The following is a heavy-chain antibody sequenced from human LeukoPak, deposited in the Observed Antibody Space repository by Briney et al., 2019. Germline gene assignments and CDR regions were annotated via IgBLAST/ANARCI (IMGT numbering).Heavy chain of an antibody. D-gene: IGHD3-22*01. Sequence: ASVKVSCKASGYTFTSYGISRVRQAPGQGLEWMGWISAYNGNTNYAQKLQGRVTMTTDTSTSTAYMELRSLRSDDTAVYYCARVRTVVYDSSGYGAFDIWGQGTMVTVSS. V-gene: IGHV1-18*01. CDR2: ISAYNGNT. CDR3: ARVRTVVYDSSGYGAFDI. CDR1: GYTFTSYG. J-gene: IGHJ3*02.